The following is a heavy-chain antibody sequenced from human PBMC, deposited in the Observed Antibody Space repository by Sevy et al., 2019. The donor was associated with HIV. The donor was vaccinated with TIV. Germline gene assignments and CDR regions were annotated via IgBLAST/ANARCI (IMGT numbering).Heavy chain of an antibody. V-gene: IGHV3-23*01. D-gene: IGHD3-10*01. CDR2: ISGSGGST. J-gene: IGHJ4*02. Sequence: GGSLRLSCAASGFTFSSYAMSWVRQAPGKGLEWVSAISGSGGSTYYANSVKGRFTISRDNSKNTLYLQMNSLRAEDTAVYYCAKDGDTMVRGVIYYRELDYWGQGTLVTVSS. CDR1: GFTFSSYA. CDR3: AKDGDTMVRGVIYYRELDY.